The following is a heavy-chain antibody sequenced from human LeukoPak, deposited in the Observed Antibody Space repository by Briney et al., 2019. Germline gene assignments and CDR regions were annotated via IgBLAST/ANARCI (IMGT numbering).Heavy chain of an antibody. Sequence: SETLSLTCTVSGGSISSYYWSWIRQPAGKGLEWIGRIYTSGSTNYNPSLKSRVTMSVDTSKNQFSLKLSSVTAADTAVYYCARDWDCSTSCFDYYYYYMDVWGKGTTVTVSS. J-gene: IGHJ6*03. CDR1: GGSISSYY. D-gene: IGHD2-2*01. CDR3: ARDWDCSTSCFDYYYYYMDV. CDR2: IYTSGST. V-gene: IGHV4-4*07.